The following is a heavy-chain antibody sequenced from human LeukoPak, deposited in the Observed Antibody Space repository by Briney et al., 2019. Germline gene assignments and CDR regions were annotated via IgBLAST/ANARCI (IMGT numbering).Heavy chain of an antibody. CDR1: GGSISSYY. Sequence: SETLSLTCTASGGSISSYYWSWIRQPPGKGLEWIGYIYTNGKTDYNPSLKSQVTMSVDTSKNQFSLRLMSVTAADTAVYFCARRFSANAFDIWGQGAVVTVSS. J-gene: IGHJ3*02. CDR2: IYTNGKT. V-gene: IGHV4-4*08. D-gene: IGHD5-12*01. CDR3: ARRFSANAFDI.